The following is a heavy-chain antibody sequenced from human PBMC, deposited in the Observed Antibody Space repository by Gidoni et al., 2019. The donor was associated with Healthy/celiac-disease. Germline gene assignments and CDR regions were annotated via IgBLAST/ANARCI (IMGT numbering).Heavy chain of an antibody. J-gene: IGHJ6*02. V-gene: IGHV3-23*01. D-gene: IGHD4-17*01. CDR2: ISGSGGST. Sequence: EVQLLESGGGLVQPGGSLRLSCAASGFTFSSYAMSWVRQATGKGLEWVSAISGSGGSTYYADSVKGRFTISRDNSKNTLYLQMNSLRAEDTAVYYCAKDRTVTGYGMDVWGQGTTVTVSS. CDR1: GFTFSSYA. CDR3: AKDRTVTGYGMDV.